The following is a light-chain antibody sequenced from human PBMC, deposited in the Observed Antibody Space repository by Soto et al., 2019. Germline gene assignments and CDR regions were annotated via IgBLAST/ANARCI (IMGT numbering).Light chain of an antibody. V-gene: IGLV2-11*01. J-gene: IGLJ2*01. CDR2: DVS. CDR3: CSYAGSYTHVV. Sequence: QSVLTQPRSVSGSPGQSVTISYTGTSSDVGGYNYVSWYQQHPGKAPKLMIYDVSKRPSGVPDRFSGSKSGNTASLTISGLQAEDEAAYYCCSYAGSYTHVVFGGGTKVTVL. CDR1: SSDVGGYNY.